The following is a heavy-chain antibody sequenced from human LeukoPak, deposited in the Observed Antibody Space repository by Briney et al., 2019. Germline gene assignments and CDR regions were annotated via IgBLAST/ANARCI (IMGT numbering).Heavy chain of an antibody. Sequence: SETLSFTCTVSGGSISSYYWSWIRQPPGKGLEWIGYIYYSGSTNYNPSLKSRVIISVDTSKNQFSLKLSSVTAADTAVYYCARTTEAHSWRTRYYDYYMDVWGKGTTVTVSS. V-gene: IGHV4-59*01. CDR2: IYYSGST. J-gene: IGHJ6*03. D-gene: IGHD6-13*01. CDR1: GGSISSYY. CDR3: ARTTEAHSWRTRYYDYYMDV.